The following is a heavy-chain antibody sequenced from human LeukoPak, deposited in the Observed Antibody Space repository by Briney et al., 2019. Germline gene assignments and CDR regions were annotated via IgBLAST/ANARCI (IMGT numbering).Heavy chain of an antibody. J-gene: IGHJ4*02. D-gene: IGHD1-26*01. CDR3: ARQSGSYEVDY. Sequence: SETLSLTCTVSGGSISSYYWSWIRQPPGKGLEWIGYIYYSGSTNYNPSLKSRVTISVDTSKNQFSLKLSSVTAADTAVYYCARQSGSYEVDYWGQGTLVTVSS. CDR1: GGSISSYY. CDR2: IYYSGST. V-gene: IGHV4-59*01.